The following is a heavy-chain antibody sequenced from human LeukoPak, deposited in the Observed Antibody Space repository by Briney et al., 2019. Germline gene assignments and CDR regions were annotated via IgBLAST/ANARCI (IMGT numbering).Heavy chain of an antibody. Sequence: SETLSLTCTVSGGSITSSSYYWGWIRQPPGKGLEWIGSIYYSGSTYYNPSLKSRVTMSVDTSKNQFSLKLSSVTAADTAVYYCAREGGGNTCFDYWGQGTLVTVSS. CDR1: GGSITSSSYY. V-gene: IGHV4-39*01. CDR2: IYYSGST. CDR3: AREGGGNTCFDY. D-gene: IGHD4-23*01. J-gene: IGHJ4*02.